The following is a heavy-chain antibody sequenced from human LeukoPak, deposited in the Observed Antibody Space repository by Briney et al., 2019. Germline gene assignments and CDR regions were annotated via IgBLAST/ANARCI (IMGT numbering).Heavy chain of an antibody. CDR2: IYYSGST. V-gene: IGHV4-30-4*08. J-gene: IGHJ3*02. D-gene: IGHD3-3*01. CDR1: GGSISSGDYY. CDR3: AREVTIFGVAPGYDAFDI. Sequence: SQTLSLTCTVSGGSISSGDYYWSWIRQPPGKGLEWIGYIYYSGSTYYNPSLKSRVTISVDTSKNQFSLKLSSVTAADTAVYYCAREVTIFGVAPGYDAFDIWGQGTMVTVSS.